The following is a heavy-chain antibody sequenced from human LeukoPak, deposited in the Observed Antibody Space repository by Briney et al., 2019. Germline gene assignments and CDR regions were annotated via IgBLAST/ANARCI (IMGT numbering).Heavy chain of an antibody. V-gene: IGHV4-34*01. CDR3: ARGRIAMIVVVHSFYYGMDV. Sequence: SETLSLTCAVYGGSFSDYYWTWIRQSPGKGLEWIGEINDHSGNTNYNPSLDSRVSISLEKSKNQLSLELRSVTAADTAVYYCARGRIAMIVVVHSFYYGMDVWGQGTTVTVSS. CDR2: INDHSGNT. D-gene: IGHD3-22*01. J-gene: IGHJ6*02. CDR1: GGSFSDYY.